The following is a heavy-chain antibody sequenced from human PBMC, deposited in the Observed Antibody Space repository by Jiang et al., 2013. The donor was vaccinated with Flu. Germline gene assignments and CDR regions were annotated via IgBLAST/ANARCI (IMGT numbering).Heavy chain of an antibody. CDR3: ARVDGSGSYYNEYYYYYGMDV. J-gene: IGHJ6*04. CDR1: GYSFTSYW. CDR2: IYPGDSDT. Sequence: GAEVKKPGESLKISCKGSGYSFTSYWIGWVRQMPGKGLEWMGIIYPGDSDTRYSPSFQGQVTISADKSISTAYLQWSSLKASDTAMYYCARVDGSGSYYNEYYYYYGMDVWGKGTTVTVSS. D-gene: IGHD3-10*01. V-gene: IGHV5-51*01.